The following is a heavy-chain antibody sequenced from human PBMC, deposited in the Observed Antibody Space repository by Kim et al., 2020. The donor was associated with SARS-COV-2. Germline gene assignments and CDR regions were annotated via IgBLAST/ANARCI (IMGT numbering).Heavy chain of an antibody. CDR2: IYYSGST. CDR3: ARVSVVPGSSGLTGGYYYYGMDV. V-gene: IGHV4-39*07. Sequence: SETLSLTCTVSGGSISSSSYYWGWIRQPPGKGLEWIGSIYYSGSTYYNPSLKSRVTISVDTSKNQFSLKLSSVTAADTAVYYCARVSVVPGSSGLTGGYYYYGMDVWGQGTTVTVSS. D-gene: IGHD6-19*01. CDR1: GGSISSSSYY. J-gene: IGHJ6*02.